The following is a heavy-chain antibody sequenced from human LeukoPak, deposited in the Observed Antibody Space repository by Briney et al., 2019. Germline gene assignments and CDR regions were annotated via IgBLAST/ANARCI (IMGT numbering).Heavy chain of an antibody. CDR2: IKRDGSEK. CDR1: GLTFNNAW. Sequence: PGGSLRLSCAASGLTFNNAWMNWVRQAPGKGLEWVANIKRDGSEKYYVDSVKGRFTISRDNAKNSLDLQMNSLRVEDTAVYYCARLGPASSGWPESFDYWGQGTLVTVSS. CDR3: ARLGPASSGWPESFDY. J-gene: IGHJ4*02. D-gene: IGHD6-19*01. V-gene: IGHV3-7*03.